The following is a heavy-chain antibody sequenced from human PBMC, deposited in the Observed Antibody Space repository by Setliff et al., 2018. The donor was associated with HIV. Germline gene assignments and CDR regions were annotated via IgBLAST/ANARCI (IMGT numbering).Heavy chain of an antibody. Sequence: SETLSLTCAVSGYSISSGYYWGWIRQPPGKGLEWIGSIYFTGRTYYNPSLKSRVTISIDMSKNQFSLKLSYVTAADTAVYYCARADRSDFRERFKWFDPWGQGTLVTVS. V-gene: IGHV4-38-2*01. J-gene: IGHJ5*02. CDR3: ARADRSDFRERFKWFDP. CDR1: GYSISSGYY. CDR2: IYFTGRT. D-gene: IGHD3-22*01.